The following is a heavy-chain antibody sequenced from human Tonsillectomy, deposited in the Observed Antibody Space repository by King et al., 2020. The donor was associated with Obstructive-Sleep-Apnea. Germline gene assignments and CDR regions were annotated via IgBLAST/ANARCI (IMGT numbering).Heavy chain of an antibody. CDR1: GGSISSYY. CDR3: AREGITGTYVNYYYYGMDV. D-gene: IGHD1-7*01. V-gene: IGHV4-59*01. J-gene: IGHJ6*02. Sequence: VQLQESGPGLVKPSETLSLTCTVSGGSISSYYWSWIRQPPGKGLEWVGYIYYSGSTNYNPSLKSRVTISVDTSKNQFSLKLSSVTAADTAVYYCAREGITGTYVNYYYYGMDVWGQGTTVTVSS. CDR2: IYYSGST.